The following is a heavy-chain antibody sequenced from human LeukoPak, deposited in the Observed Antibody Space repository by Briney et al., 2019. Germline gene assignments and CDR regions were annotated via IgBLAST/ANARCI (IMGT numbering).Heavy chain of an antibody. CDR3: AKDMDYGDGYFDY. V-gene: IGHV3-30*04. Sequence: QPGGSLRLSCAASGFTFSSYAMHWVRQAPGKGLEWVAVISYDGSNKYYADSVKGRFTISRDNSKNTLYLQMNSLRAEDTAVYYCAKDMDYGDGYFDYWGQGTLVTVSS. J-gene: IGHJ4*02. CDR2: ISYDGSNK. D-gene: IGHD4-17*01. CDR1: GFTFSSYA.